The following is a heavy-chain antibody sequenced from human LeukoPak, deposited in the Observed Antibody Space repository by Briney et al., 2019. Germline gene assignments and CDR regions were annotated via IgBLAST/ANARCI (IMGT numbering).Heavy chain of an antibody. CDR2: ISAGSSYT. CDR3: ARDGSSPQYFQH. CDR1: GFTFSDYY. V-gene: IGHV3-11*05. J-gene: IGHJ1*01. Sequence: GGSLRLSCAASGFTFSDYYMSWIRQAPGKGLERVSYISAGSSYTNYADSVKGRFTISRDNAKNSLYLQMNSLRAEDTAVYYCARDGSSPQYFQHWGQGTLVTVSS. D-gene: IGHD1-1*01.